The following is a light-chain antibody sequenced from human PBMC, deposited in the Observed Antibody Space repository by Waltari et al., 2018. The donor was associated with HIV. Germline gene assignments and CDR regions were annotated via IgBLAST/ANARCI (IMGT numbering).Light chain of an antibody. Sequence: QPVLTQPPSASGSLGASVTLTCTLSSCHSSNAIAWHQQQPEKGPRFLMKVNSDGSHNRGAGIPDRFSGSTYGAERYLTISSLQSEDEADYYCQTWGTGIAVFGGGTKLTVL. CDR3: QTWGTGIAV. CDR2: VNSDGSH. CDR1: SCHSSNA. V-gene: IGLV4-69*01. J-gene: IGLJ3*02.